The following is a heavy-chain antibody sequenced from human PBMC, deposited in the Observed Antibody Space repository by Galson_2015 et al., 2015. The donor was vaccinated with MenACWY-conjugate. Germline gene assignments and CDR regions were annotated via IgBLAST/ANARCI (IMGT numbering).Heavy chain of an antibody. Sequence: AVSGGSISINYWWTWVRQPPGKGLEWIGEIYHSGSTNYNPSLKSRLTVSVDKSKNQFSLKLSSVTAADTAVYYCARGNYYVSGTYYKSANFDYWGQGSLVTVSS. CDR1: GGSISINYW. D-gene: IGHD3-10*01. CDR3: ARGNYYVSGTYYKSANFDY. J-gene: IGHJ4*02. CDR2: IYHSGST. V-gene: IGHV4-4*02.